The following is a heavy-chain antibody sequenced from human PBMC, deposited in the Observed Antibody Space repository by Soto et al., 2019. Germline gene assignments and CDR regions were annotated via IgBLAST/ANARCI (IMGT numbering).Heavy chain of an antibody. CDR3: AKDGEIVVVPAAMISAFDI. CDR2: ISGSGGST. D-gene: IGHD2-2*01. CDR1: GFTFSSYA. J-gene: IGHJ3*02. Sequence: GGSLSLSCASSGFTFSSYAMSWVRQAPGKGLEWVSAISGSGGSTYYADSVKGRFTISRDNSKNTLYLQMNSLRAEDTAVYYCAKDGEIVVVPAAMISAFDIWGQGTMVTVSS. V-gene: IGHV3-23*01.